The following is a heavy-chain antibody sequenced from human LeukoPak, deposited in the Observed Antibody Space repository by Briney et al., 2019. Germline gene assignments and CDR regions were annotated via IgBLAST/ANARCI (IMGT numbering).Heavy chain of an antibody. D-gene: IGHD5-12*01. V-gene: IGHV1-2*02. CDR1: GYTFTGYY. CDR2: INPNSGGT. J-gene: IGHJ4*02. CDR3: ARDSYSGYDFPSVAVY. Sequence: ASVKVSCKASGYTFTGYYMHWVRQAPGQGLEWMGWINPNSGGTNYAQKFQGRVTMTRDTSISTAYMELSRLRSDDTAVYYCARDSYSGYDFPSVAVYWGQGTLVTVSS.